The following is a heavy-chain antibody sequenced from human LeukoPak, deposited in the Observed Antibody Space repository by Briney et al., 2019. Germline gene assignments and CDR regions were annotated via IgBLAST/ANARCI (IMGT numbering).Heavy chain of an antibody. CDR1: GFTFSSYS. CDR3: ALLSGYDSFDY. Sequence: GGSLRLSCAASGFTFSSYSMNWVRQAPGKGLEWVSSISSSSSYIYYGDSVKGRFTISRDNAKNSLYLQMNSLRAEDTAVYYCALLSGYDSFDYWGQGTLVTVSS. V-gene: IGHV3-21*01. J-gene: IGHJ4*02. D-gene: IGHD5-12*01. CDR2: ISSSSSYI.